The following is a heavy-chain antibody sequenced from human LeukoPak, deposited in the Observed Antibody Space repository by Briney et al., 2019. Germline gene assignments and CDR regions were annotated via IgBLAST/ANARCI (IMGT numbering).Heavy chain of an antibody. Sequence: ASVKVSCKASGYTFTGYYMHWVRQAPGQGLEWMGWINPNSGGTNYAQKFQGRVTMTRDTSISTAYMELSRLRSDDTAVYYCARASTTVTTGDYWGQGTLVTVSS. CDR3: ARASTTVTTGDY. V-gene: IGHV1-2*02. J-gene: IGHJ4*02. D-gene: IGHD4-17*01. CDR2: INPNSGGT. CDR1: GYTFTGYY.